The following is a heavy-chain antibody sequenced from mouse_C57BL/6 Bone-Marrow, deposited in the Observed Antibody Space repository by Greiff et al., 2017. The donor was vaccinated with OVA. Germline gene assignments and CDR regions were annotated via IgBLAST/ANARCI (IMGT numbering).Heavy chain of an antibody. CDR2: IYPGDGDT. V-gene: IGHV1-80*01. J-gene: IGHJ4*01. CDR3: ARWAYYYGSSYAMDY. D-gene: IGHD1-1*01. CDR1: GYAFSSYW. Sequence: VQLVESGAELVKPGASVKISCKASGYAFSSYWMNWVKQRPGKGLEWIGQIYPGDGDTNYNGKFKGKATLTADKSSSTAYMQLSSLTSEDSAVYFCARWAYYYGSSYAMDYWGQGTSVTVSS.